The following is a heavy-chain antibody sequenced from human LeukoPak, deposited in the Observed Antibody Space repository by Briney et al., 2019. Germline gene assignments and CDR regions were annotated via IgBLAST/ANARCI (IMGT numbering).Heavy chain of an antibody. CDR3: ARSGCSGGMCLYYFYD. D-gene: IGHD2-15*01. V-gene: IGHV3-66*01. CDR1: VFTVSSSY. J-gene: IGHJ4*02. Sequence: GGSLRLTCEGSVFTVSSSYMFWVRQAPGKGLEWVSVIYVGGSTKYLDSVKGRFTISRDNSRNTVYLQMNSLRVDDTAVYYCARSGCSGGMCLYYFYDCRQGTLVTVSS. CDR2: IYVGGST.